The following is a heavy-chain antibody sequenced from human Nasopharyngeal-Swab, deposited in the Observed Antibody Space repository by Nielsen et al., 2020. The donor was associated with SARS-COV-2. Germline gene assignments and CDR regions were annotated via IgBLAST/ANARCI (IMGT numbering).Heavy chain of an antibody. V-gene: IGHV3-33*01. Sequence: GESLKISCAASGFTFRKYAMQWVRQAPGKGLEWVATVWFDGSNEYYADSVKGRFTISRDNSKSTVDLQMNSLRVEDTAVYYCARPLGYCSGGTCVGTKPFDIWGQGTMVTVSS. CDR1: GFTFRKYA. D-gene: IGHD2-15*01. CDR3: ARPLGYCSGGTCVGTKPFDI. CDR2: VWFDGSNE. J-gene: IGHJ3*02.